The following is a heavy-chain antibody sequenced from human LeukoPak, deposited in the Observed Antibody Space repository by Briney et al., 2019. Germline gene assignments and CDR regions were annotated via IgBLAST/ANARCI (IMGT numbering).Heavy chain of an antibody. D-gene: IGHD1-7*01. CDR3: ARHGPWDYLR. CDR2: MKFSGST. J-gene: IGHJ4*02. Sequence: SETLSLTCSVSGASISTSSDYWGWIRQPPGKGLEWVVSMKFSGSTFYNPSLKSRVTISVDTSKNHFSLNRNSVTAADTAVYFCARHGPWDYLRWGQGIMVTVSS. CDR1: GASISTSSDY. V-gene: IGHV4-39*01.